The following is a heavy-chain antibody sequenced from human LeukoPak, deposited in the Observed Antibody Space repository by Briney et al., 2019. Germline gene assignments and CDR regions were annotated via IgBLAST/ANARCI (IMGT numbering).Heavy chain of an antibody. CDR3: ARPSTYPGAFDI. CDR2: ILYDGVNK. Sequence: GGSLRLSCEASGFTFSSYAIHWVRQAPGKGLEWVAVILYDGVNKYYADSVKGRFTISRDNSKNTLYLQMNSLRAEDTAVYYCARPSTYPGAFDIWGQGTMVTVSS. V-gene: IGHV3-30*04. J-gene: IGHJ3*02. CDR1: GFTFSSYA.